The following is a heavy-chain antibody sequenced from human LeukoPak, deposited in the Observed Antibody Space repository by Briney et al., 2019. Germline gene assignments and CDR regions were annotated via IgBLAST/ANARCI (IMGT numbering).Heavy chain of an antibody. CDR1: GFTFSSYT. Sequence: GGSLRLSCAASGFTFSSYTMNWVRQAPGKGLAWVSSISSSSSYIYYADSVKGRFTISRDNAKNSLYLQINSLRAEDTAVYYCTRPYYDSSGYFRYWGQGTLVTVSS. D-gene: IGHD3-22*01. V-gene: IGHV3-21*01. CDR2: ISSSSSYI. J-gene: IGHJ4*02. CDR3: TRPYYDSSGYFRY.